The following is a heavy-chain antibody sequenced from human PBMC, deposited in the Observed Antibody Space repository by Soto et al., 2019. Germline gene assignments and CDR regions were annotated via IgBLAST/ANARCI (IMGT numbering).Heavy chain of an antibody. CDR3: RRRHTRLAPGLGFLLNRSSDL. Sequence: PPGKGLDWIGSIYYSGSTYYNPYLKSRATISEDTSKNQFSLKLSSVTAADTFFFSSRRRHTRLAPGLGFLLNRSSDL. CDR2: IYYSGST. D-gene: IGHD3-9*01. J-gene: IGHJ2*01. V-gene: IGHV4-39*01.